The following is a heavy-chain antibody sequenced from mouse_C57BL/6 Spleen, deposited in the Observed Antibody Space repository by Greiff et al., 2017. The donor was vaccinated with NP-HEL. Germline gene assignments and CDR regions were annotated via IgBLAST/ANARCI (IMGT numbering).Heavy chain of an antibody. CDR3: ARDTVDGWYFDV. V-gene: IGHV1-82*01. J-gene: IGHJ1*03. Sequence: VQLQESGPELVKPGASVKISCKASGYAFSSSWMNWVKQRPGKGLEWIGRIYPGDGDTNYNGKFKGKATLTADKSSSTAYRQLSSLTSEDSAVYFCARDTVDGWYFDVWGTGTTVTVSS. CDR1: GYAFSSSW. CDR2: IYPGDGDT. D-gene: IGHD1-1*01.